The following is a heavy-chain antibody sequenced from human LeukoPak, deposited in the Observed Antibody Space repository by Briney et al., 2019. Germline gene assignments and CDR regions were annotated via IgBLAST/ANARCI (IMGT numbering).Heavy chain of an antibody. V-gene: IGHV3-48*03. J-gene: IGHJ4*02. CDR1: GFIFSSYD. CDR2: FSSSGTAI. D-gene: IGHD3-10*01. CDR3: ARSVVRGVIALDY. Sequence: GGSLRLSCAASGFIFSSYDMNWVRQAPGKGLGWVSYFSSSGTAIYYADSVKGRFTMSRDSAKNSLYLQMNSLRDEDTAVYYCARSVVRGVIALDYWGQGTLVTVSS.